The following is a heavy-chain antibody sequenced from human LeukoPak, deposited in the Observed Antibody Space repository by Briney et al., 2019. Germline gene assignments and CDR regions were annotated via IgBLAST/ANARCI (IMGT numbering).Heavy chain of an antibody. V-gene: IGHV3-74*01. D-gene: IGHD3-10*01. J-gene: IGHJ4*02. Sequence: SGGSLRLSCAASGFTFSTYWMHWVRQAPGKGLVWVSRTNSDGSRTDYADSVKGRFTISRDNAENTLYLQMNSLRVEDTAVYYCARDRGINMVRGVIDYWGQGTLVTVSS. CDR1: GFTFSTYW. CDR3: ARDRGINMVRGVIDY. CDR2: TNSDGSRT.